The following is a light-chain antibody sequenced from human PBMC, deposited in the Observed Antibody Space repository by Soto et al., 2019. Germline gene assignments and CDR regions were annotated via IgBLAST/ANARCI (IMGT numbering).Light chain of an antibody. CDR1: QNIGVY. CDR3: QQSYSTLWT. J-gene: IGKJ1*01. V-gene: IGKV1-39*01. Sequence: DIQMTQSPSSLSASVGDRVTITCRASQNIGVYLNWYQKKPGKAPKLLIYKASSLESGVPSRFSGSGSGTEFTLTISSLQPDDFATYYCQQSYSTLWTFGPGTKVDIK. CDR2: KAS.